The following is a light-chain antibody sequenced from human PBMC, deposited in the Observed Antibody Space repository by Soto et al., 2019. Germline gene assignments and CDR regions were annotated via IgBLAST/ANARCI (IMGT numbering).Light chain of an antibody. CDR3: CSYAGSSFYV. CDR2: EVS. J-gene: IGLJ1*01. CDR1: SSDVGSYNL. V-gene: IGLV2-23*02. Sequence: QYVLAQPASVSWSPGQSITIPCTGNSSDVGSYNLVSWYQQHPGKAPKLMNYEVSKRPSGASNSFSGSKSGNTASLTISWLQAEDETDYYCCSYAGSSFYVFGTGTKATVL.